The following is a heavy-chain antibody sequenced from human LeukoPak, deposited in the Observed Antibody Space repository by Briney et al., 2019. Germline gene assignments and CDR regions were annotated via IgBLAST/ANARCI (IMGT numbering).Heavy chain of an antibody. J-gene: IGHJ4*02. CDR3: TRDLPLDYYDSSGYYYFDY. CDR2: IRSKAYGGTT. V-gene: IGHV3-49*04. D-gene: IGHD3-22*01. CDR1: GFTFSSYA. Sequence: GGSLRLSCAASGFTFSSYAMSWVRQAPGKGLEWVGFIRSKAYGGTTEYAASVKGRFTISRDDSKSIAYLQMNSLKTEDTAVYYCTRDLPLDYYDSSGYYYFDYWGQGTLVTVSS.